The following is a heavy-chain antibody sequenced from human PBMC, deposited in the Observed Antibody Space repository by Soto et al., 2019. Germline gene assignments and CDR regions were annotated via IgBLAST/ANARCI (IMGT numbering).Heavy chain of an antibody. CDR1: GGSISSGGYY. V-gene: IGHV4-31*03. J-gene: IGHJ5*02. CDR3: ARLCILNGHWFDP. Sequence: QVQLQESGPGLVKPSQTLSLTCTVSGGSISSGGYYWSCIRQHPGKGLEWIGYIYYSGSTYYNPSLKSRVTISVDTSKNQFSLKLSSVTAADTAVYYCARLCILNGHWFDPWGQGTLVTVSS. D-gene: IGHD3-9*01. CDR2: IYYSGST.